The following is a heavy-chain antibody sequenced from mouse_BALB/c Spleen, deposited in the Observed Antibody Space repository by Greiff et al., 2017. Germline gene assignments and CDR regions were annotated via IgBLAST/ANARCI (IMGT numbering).Heavy chain of an antibody. Sequence: VQGVESGPGLVAPSQSLSITCTVSGFSLTSYGVHWVSQPPGKGLEWLGVIWAGGSTNYNSALMSRLSISKDNSKSQVFLKMNSLQTDDTAMYYCAREREYYGLYYFDYWGQGTTLTVSS. CDR2: IWAGGST. J-gene: IGHJ2*01. D-gene: IGHD1-1*01. V-gene: IGHV2-9*02. CDR3: AREREYYGLYYFDY. CDR1: GFSLTSYG.